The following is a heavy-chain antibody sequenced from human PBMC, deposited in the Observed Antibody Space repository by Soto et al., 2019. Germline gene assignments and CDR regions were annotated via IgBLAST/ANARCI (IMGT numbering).Heavy chain of an antibody. J-gene: IGHJ5*02. CDR3: AHRRSTYYYYSTFDP. D-gene: IGHD3-22*01. Sequence: QITLKESGPTLVKPTQTLTLTCTFSGFSLSTSGVGVGWIRQPPGKALEWLALIYWDDEKRYSPSLKSRLTITKDTSKNQVVPTKTNMDPVDTATYYCAHRRSTYYYYSTFDPWGQGTLVTVSS. V-gene: IGHV2-5*02. CDR1: GFSLSTSGVG. CDR2: IYWDDEK.